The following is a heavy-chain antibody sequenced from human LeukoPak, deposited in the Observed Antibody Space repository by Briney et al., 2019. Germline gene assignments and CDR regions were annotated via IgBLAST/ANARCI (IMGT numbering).Heavy chain of an antibody. CDR1: GGSISSYY. CDR3: ARRGANYYGSGSYYSGFDY. J-gene: IGHJ4*02. D-gene: IGHD3-10*01. V-gene: IGHV4-59*01. CDR2: IYYSGST. Sequence: PSETLSLTCTVSGGSISSYYWSWIRQPPGKGLEWIGYIYYSGSTNYNPSLKSRVTISVDTSKNQFSLKLSSVTAADTAGYYCARRGANYYGSGSYYSGFDYWGQGTLVTVSS.